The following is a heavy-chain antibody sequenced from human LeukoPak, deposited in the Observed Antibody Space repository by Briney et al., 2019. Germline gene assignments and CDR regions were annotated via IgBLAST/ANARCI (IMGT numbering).Heavy chain of an antibody. J-gene: IGHJ3*02. CDR2: MIAFLGIA. Sequence: ASVKVSCKASGGTVTSYTVSWVRQAPGQGLGWRGRMIAFLGIANYAQKFQGRVTITADKSTSTAYMELSSLRSEDTAVYYCARAPGLTTVVMGAFDIWGQGTMVTVSS. D-gene: IGHD4-23*01. CDR1: GGTVTSYT. CDR3: ARAPGLTTVVMGAFDI. V-gene: IGHV1-69*02.